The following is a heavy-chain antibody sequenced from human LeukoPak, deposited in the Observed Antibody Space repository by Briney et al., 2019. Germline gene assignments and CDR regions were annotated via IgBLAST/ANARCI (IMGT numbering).Heavy chain of an antibody. J-gene: IGHJ4*02. CDR3: ARFARYSSGWHDY. D-gene: IGHD6-19*01. CDR1: GGSISSYY. V-gene: IGHV4-59*01. Sequence: SETLSLTCTVSGGSISSYYWSWIRQSPGKGLEWIGYVFYGGSTIYSPSLKSRVTISVDTSKNQISLKLTSVTAADTAVFYCARFARYSSGWHDYWGQGALVTVSS. CDR2: VFYGGST.